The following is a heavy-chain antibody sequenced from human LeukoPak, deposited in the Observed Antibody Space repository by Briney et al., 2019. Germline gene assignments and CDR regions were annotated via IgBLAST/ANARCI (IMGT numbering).Heavy chain of an antibody. CDR3: ARAVSDNWFDP. V-gene: IGHV4-34*01. J-gene: IGHJ5*02. CDR2: INHSGST. Sequence: KPSETLSLTCAVYGGSFSGYYWSWIRQPPGKGLEWIGEINHSGSTNYNPSLKSRVTISVDTSKNQFSLKLSSVTAADTAVYYCARAVSDNWFDPWGQGTLVTVSS. CDR1: GGSFSGYY. D-gene: IGHD6-25*01.